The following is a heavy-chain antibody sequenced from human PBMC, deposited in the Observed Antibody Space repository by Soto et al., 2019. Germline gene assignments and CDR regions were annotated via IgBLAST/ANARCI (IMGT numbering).Heavy chain of an antibody. V-gene: IGHV1-69*01. CDR3: ARGDDILTGYYYYGMDV. CDR1: GGTFSSYA. D-gene: IGHD3-9*01. J-gene: IGHJ6*02. CDR2: IIPIFGTA. Sequence: QVQLVQSGAEVKKPGSSVKVSCKASGGTFSSYAISWVRQAPGQGLEWMGGIIPIFGTANYAQKLQGRVTITADESTSTAYMELSSLRSEDTAVYYCARGDDILTGYYYYGMDVWGQGTTVTVSS.